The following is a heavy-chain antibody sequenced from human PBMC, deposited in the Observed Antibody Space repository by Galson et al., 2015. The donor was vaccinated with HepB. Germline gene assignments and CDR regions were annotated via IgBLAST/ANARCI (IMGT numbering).Heavy chain of an antibody. V-gene: IGHV3-33*01. Sequence: SLRLSCAASGFTFSSYGMHWVRQAPGKGLEWVAVIWYDGSNKYYADSVKGRFTISRDNSKNTLYLQMNSLRAEDTAVYYCARVNLLSGPIDYWGQGTLVTVSS. CDR1: GFTFSSYG. CDR3: ARVNLLSGPIDY. J-gene: IGHJ4*02. CDR2: IWYDGSNK. D-gene: IGHD3-3*01.